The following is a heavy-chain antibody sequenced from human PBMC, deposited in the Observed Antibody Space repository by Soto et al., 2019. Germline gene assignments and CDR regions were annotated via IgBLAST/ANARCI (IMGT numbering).Heavy chain of an antibody. J-gene: IGHJ4*02. CDR2: IHYSGNT. D-gene: IGHD5-18*01. CDR1: GGSITGSTYY. Sequence: QLQLQESGPGLVKPSETLSLTCTVSGGSITGSTYYWGWIRQPPGKGLEWIGRIHYSGNTYYNPSIKSRVTISVDTSKSRCSLKLSFVTATDTAVYYCARHWGYSYGSFDYWGQGTLVTVSS. V-gene: IGHV4-39*01. CDR3: ARHWGYSYGSFDY.